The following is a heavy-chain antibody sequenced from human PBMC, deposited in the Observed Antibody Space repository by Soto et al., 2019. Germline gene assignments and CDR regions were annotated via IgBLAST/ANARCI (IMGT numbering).Heavy chain of an antibody. Sequence: GGSLRLSCAASGFTFSSYSMNWVRQAPGKGLEGVSSISSSSSYIYYADSVKGRFNISRDNAKNSLYMQMNSLRAEDTAVYYCAREVGYCSGGSCYSGDYYYYYGMDVWGQGTTVTVSS. V-gene: IGHV3-21*01. CDR1: GFTFSSYS. CDR3: AREVGYCSGGSCYSGDYYYYYGMDV. CDR2: ISSSSSYI. J-gene: IGHJ6*02. D-gene: IGHD2-15*01.